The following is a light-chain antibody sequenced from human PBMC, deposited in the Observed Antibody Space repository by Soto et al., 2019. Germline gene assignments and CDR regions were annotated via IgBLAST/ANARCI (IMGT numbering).Light chain of an antibody. CDR2: TTS. CDR3: QQSYSDVS. Sequence: DIQMTQSPTSLSASVGDRATITCRASQNINNYLNWYQHKPGKAPKVLIYTTSTLQVGVPSRFSGSGSGTDFTLTINGLPPEDSATYYCQQSYSDVSFGGGTRVE. J-gene: IGKJ4*01. CDR1: QNINNY. V-gene: IGKV1-39*01.